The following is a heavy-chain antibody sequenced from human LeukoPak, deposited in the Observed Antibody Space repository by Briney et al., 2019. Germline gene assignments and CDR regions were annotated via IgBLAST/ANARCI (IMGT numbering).Heavy chain of an antibody. CDR2: IHYSGSA. Sequence: SETLSLTCTVSGASISTYYWSWLRQPPGKGLEWIGYIHYSGSAKYSPSYNPSLKSRVTISVDTSKNQFSLKLSSVTAADTAVYYCAREGTGEYHFDYWGQGTLVTVSS. D-gene: IGHD7-27*01. CDR1: GASISTYY. CDR3: AREGTGEYHFDY. V-gene: IGHV4-59*01. J-gene: IGHJ4*02.